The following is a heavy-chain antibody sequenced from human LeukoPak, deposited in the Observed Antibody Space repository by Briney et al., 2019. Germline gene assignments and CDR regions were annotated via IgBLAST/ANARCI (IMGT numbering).Heavy chain of an antibody. CDR2: IKHDGSER. J-gene: IGHJ3*01. CDR1: GFTFPSYW. CDR3: ARGPGRVAVPATGSFDL. Sequence: PGGSLRLSCAASGFTFPSYWMSWVRQAPGKGLEWVANIKHDGSERYYVDSVKGRFTISRDDAKKSVYLQMSSLRAEDTALYYCARGPGRVAVPATGSFDLWGQGTMVTVS. V-gene: IGHV3-7*03. D-gene: IGHD3-9*01.